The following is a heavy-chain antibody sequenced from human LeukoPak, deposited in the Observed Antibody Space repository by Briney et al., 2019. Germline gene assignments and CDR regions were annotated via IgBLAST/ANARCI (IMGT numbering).Heavy chain of an antibody. CDR1: GFTFNNYA. V-gene: IGHV3-23*01. J-gene: IGHJ6*02. CDR2: ISGSGGTT. D-gene: IGHD1-14*01. Sequence: PGGSLSLSCAASGFTFNNYAMNWVRQAPGKGLEWVSVISGSGGTTYYADSVKGRFTISRDSSKNTLYLQMNSLRAEDTAVYYCAKVSGGGLYYDGMDVWGQGTTVTVSS. CDR3: AKVSGGGLYYDGMDV.